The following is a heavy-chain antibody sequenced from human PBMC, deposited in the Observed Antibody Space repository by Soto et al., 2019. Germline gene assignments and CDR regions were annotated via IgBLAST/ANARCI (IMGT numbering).Heavy chain of an antibody. CDR3: ASRDPGTSVDY. D-gene: IGHD1-7*01. Sequence: GTLSLTCAVSGGSFTSNNWWTWVRQPPGQGLEWIGEIYRTGSTNYNPSLKSPVTISLDKSENQFSLKVTSLTAADTAVYYCASRDPGTSVDYWGQGTLVTVSS. CDR1: GGSFTSNNW. CDR2: IYRTGST. V-gene: IGHV4-4*02. J-gene: IGHJ4*02.